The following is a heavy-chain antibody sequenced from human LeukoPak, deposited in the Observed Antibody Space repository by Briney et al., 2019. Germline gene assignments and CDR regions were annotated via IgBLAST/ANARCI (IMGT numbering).Heavy chain of an antibody. CDR3: AKGGGSSCYSPSDY. J-gene: IGHJ4*02. CDR1: GFTVSSNY. D-gene: IGHD2-15*01. Sequence: QPGGSLRLSCAASGFTVSSNYMSWVRQAPGKGLEWVSVIYSGGSTYYADSVKGRFTISRDNSKNTLYLQMNSLRAEDTAVYYCAKGGGSSCYSPSDYWGQGTLVTVSS. V-gene: IGHV3-66*01. CDR2: IYSGGST.